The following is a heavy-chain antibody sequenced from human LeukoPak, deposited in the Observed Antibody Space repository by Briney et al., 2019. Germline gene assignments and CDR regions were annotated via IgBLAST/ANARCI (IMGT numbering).Heavy chain of an antibody. CDR2: INSDGSST. CDR3: ARAPLNYYDSSVYYGMDV. J-gene: IGHJ6*02. D-gene: IGHD3-22*01. V-gene: IGHV3-74*01. Sequence: GGSLRLSCAASGFTFSSYWMHWVRQAPGKGLVWDSRINSDGSSTSYADSVKGRFTISRDNAKNTLYLQMNSLRAEDTAVYYCARAPLNYYDSSVYYGMDVWGQGTTVTVSS. CDR1: GFTFSSYW.